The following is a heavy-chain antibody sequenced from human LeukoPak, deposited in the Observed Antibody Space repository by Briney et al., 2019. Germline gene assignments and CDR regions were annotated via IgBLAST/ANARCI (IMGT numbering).Heavy chain of an antibody. V-gene: IGHV1-18*01. CDR3: ARRGDYYDSSGYYLYYFDY. Sequence: ASVKVSCKASGYTFTSYVISWVRQAPGQGLEWMGWISAYNGNTNYAQKLQGRVTMTTDTSTSTAYMELRSLRSDDTAVYYCARRGDYYDSSGYYLYYFDYWGQGTLVTVSS. J-gene: IGHJ4*02. CDR2: ISAYNGNT. D-gene: IGHD3-22*01. CDR1: GYTFTSYV.